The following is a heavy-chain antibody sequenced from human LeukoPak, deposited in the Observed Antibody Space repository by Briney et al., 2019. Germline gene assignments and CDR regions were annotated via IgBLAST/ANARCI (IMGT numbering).Heavy chain of an antibody. CDR3: AKDLGYGETVAGRTFDY. V-gene: IGHV3-23*01. CDR2: ISGSGGST. D-gene: IGHD6-19*01. Sequence: GGSLRLSCAASGFTFSSYAMSWVRQAPEKGLEWVSAISGSGGSTYYADSVKGRFTISRDNSKNTLYLQMNSLRAEDTAVYYCAKDLGYGETVAGRTFDYWGQGTLVTVSS. CDR1: GFTFSSYA. J-gene: IGHJ4*02.